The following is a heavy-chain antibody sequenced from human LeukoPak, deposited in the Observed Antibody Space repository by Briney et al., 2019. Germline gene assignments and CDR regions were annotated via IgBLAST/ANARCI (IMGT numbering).Heavy chain of an antibody. V-gene: IGHV4-59*12. CDR2: IYYGGST. CDR3: ARDRVDYYDSSGYYRNWFDP. J-gene: IGHJ5*02. Sequence: PSETLSLTCSVSGGSISSYYWSWIRQPPGKGLEWIGYIYYGGSTNYNPSLKSRVTISVDTSKNQFPLKLNSVTAADTAAYYCARDRVDYYDSSGYYRNWFDPWGQGTLVTVSS. D-gene: IGHD3-22*01. CDR1: GGSISSYY.